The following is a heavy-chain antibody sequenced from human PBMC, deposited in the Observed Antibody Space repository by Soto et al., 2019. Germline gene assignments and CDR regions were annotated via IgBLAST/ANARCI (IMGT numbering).Heavy chain of an antibody. D-gene: IGHD6-13*01. CDR3: LGAGAAATG. V-gene: IGHV3-7*01. Sequence: EVQLVESGGGLVQPGGSLRLSCAASGFTFSNYWMNWVRQAPGKGLEWVANIKEDGSQQYYVESVKGRFTISRDNAKNSVFLQMNSLRAEDTAVYYCLGAGAAATGRGQGTLVTVSS. J-gene: IGHJ4*02. CDR1: GFTFSNYW. CDR2: IKEDGSQQ.